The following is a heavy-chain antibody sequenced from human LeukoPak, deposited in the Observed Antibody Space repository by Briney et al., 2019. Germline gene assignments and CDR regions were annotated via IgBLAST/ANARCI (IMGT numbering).Heavy chain of an antibody. V-gene: IGHV4-59*08. CDR3: ASGDSRWLQSKQFDY. CDR2: IYYSGST. Sequence: SETLSLTCTVSGGSISSYYWSWIRQPPGKGPEWIGYIYYSGSTNYKPSLKSRVTISVDTSKNQFSLKLSSVTAADTAVYYCASGDSRWLQSKQFDYWGQGTLVTVSS. D-gene: IGHD5-24*01. CDR1: GGSISSYY. J-gene: IGHJ4*02.